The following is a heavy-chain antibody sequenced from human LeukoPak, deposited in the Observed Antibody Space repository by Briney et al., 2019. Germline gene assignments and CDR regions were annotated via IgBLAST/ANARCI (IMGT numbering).Heavy chain of an antibody. V-gene: IGHV1-2*02. J-gene: IGHJ5*02. Sequence: APVKVSCKASGYTFTGYYMHWVRQAPGQGLEWMGWINPNSGGTNYAQKFQGRVTMTRDTSISTAYMELSRLRSDDTAVYYCATNVVVPAAIFWFDPWGQGTRVTVSS. CDR1: GYTFTGYY. CDR3: ATNVVVPAAIFWFDP. D-gene: IGHD2-2*01. CDR2: INPNSGGT.